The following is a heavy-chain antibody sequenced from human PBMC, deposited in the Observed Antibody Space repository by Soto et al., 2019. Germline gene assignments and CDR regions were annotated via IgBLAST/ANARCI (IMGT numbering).Heavy chain of an antibody. V-gene: IGHV4-59*08. CDR2: MYYSGST. D-gene: IGHD1-26*01. CDR3: ARRPKRGSYSWCFDY. J-gene: IGHJ4*02. CDR1: GDSISSSY. Sequence: SETLSLTCTVSGDSISSSYWSWIRQPPGKGLEWIGYMYYSGSTSYNPSLNSRVTLSVDTSKNQFFLKLSFVTAADTAVYYCARRPKRGSYSWCFDYWGQGTLVTVSS.